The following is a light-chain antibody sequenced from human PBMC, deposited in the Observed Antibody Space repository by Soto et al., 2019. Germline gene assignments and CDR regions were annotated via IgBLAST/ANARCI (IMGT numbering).Light chain of an antibody. CDR2: GAS. V-gene: IGKV3-20*01. CDR3: KHYGSSPWT. CDR1: QSVSSNY. J-gene: IGKJ1*01. Sequence: EIGLTQSPGTLSLSPGERATLSCRARQSVSSNYLAWYQHKPGQAPRPLIYGASSWATGIPDRFSGSGAGTDFTLTISRLEHEDCAVYECKHYGSSPWTFGIGNTVEIK.